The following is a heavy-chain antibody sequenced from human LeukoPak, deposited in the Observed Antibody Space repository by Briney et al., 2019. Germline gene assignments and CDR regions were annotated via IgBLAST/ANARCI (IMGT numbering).Heavy chain of an antibody. CDR2: ISSSGGTI. J-gene: IGHJ4*02. D-gene: IGHD5-12*01. CDR1: GFTFSSYE. CDR3: ADSGYDYYFDY. Sequence: SGGSLRLSCAASGFTFSSYEMNWVRQAPGKGLEWVSYISSSGGTIFYADSVKGRFTTSRDNAKNSLYLQMNSLRVEDTAVYYCADSGYDYYFDYWGQGTLVTVSS. V-gene: IGHV3-48*03.